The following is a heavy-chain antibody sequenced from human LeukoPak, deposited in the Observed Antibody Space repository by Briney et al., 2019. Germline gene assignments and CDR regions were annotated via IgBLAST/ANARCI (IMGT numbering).Heavy chain of an antibody. Sequence: PSETLSLTCAVYGGSFSGYYWSWIRQPPGKGLEWIGEINHSGSTDYNPSLKSRVTISVDTSKNQFSLKLSSVTAADTAVYYCARNLYGSGSYYYYYYMDVWGKGTTVTVSS. J-gene: IGHJ6*03. V-gene: IGHV4-34*01. CDR2: INHSGST. D-gene: IGHD3-10*01. CDR1: GGSFSGYY. CDR3: ARNLYGSGSYYYYYYMDV.